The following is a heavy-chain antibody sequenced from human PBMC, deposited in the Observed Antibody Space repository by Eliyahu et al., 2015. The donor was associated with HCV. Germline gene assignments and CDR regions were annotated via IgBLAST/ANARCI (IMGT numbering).Heavy chain of an antibody. J-gene: IGHJ5*02. CDR1: GGSXTTYY. D-gene: IGHD6-19*01. CDR2: INYSGSR. Sequence: QVQLHESGPGLVQPSETLSLTCTVXGGSXTTYYWSWIRQPPGKGLEWIGYINYSGSRNYNPSLKSRVTISVDTSKNQFSLKLSSVTAADTAVYYCASGGGGIAVTGTGGWFDPWGQGTLVTVSS. CDR3: ASGGGGIAVTGTGGWFDP. V-gene: IGHV4-59*01.